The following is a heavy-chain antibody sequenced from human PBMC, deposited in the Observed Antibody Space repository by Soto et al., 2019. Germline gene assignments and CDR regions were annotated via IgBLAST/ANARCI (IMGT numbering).Heavy chain of an antibody. V-gene: IGHV3-30*09. CDR2: ISYGGDNK. J-gene: IGHJ4*02. CDR3: AKARHSTSWYGVEADF. D-gene: IGHD6-13*01. CDR1: RFIFSDYA. Sequence: QVQLVESGGGVVQPGRSLRLSCAASRFIFSDYAMHWVRQAPGKGLEWVAVISYGGDNKYYAESVRGRFAISRDNLKNTLYQQMNSLNPEDTAVYHCAKARHSTSWYGVEADFWGQGTLVTVSS.